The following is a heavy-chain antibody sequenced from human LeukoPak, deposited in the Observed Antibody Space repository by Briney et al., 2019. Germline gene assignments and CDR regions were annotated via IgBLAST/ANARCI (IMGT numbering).Heavy chain of an antibody. CDR3: VRVRYLDV. Sequence: GGSLRLSCADSGFSFSSYWMSWVRQAPGKGLEWVANIKEDGSEKNYVDSVKGRFTISRDNAKNSLYLQMNSLRAEDTAVYYCVRVRYLDVWGKGTTVTVSS. V-gene: IGHV3-7*01. CDR1: GFSFSSYW. CDR2: IKEDGSEK. J-gene: IGHJ6*03.